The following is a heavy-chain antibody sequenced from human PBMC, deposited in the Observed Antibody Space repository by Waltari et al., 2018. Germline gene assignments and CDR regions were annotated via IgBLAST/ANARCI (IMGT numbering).Heavy chain of an antibody. CDR1: GGSISSGDYY. D-gene: IGHD5-18*01. CDR2: IYYSGST. J-gene: IGHJ6*03. CDR3: ATLHSTAMAISHYYYYYMDV. Sequence: QVQLQESGPGLVKPSQTLSLTCTVSGGSISSGDYYWSWIRQPPGKGPEWIGYIYYSGSTYYNPSLKSRVTISVDTSKNQFSLKLSSVTAADTAVYYCATLHSTAMAISHYYYYYMDVWGKGTTVTISS. V-gene: IGHV4-30-4*08.